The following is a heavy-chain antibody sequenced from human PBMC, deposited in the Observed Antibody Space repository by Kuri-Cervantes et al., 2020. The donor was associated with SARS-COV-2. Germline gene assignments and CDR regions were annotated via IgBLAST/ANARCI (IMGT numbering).Heavy chain of an antibody. D-gene: IGHD6-6*01. CDR1: GFTFTSYA. CDR2: ISSSSSYI. CDR3: AKDRDPMSSSRYYYYMDV. Sequence: GESLKISCATSGFTFTSYAMSWVRQAPGKGLEWVSSISSSSSYIYYADSVKGRFTISRDNAKNSLYLQMNSLRAEDTAVYYCAKDRDPMSSSRYYYYMDVWGKGTTVTVSS. J-gene: IGHJ6*03. V-gene: IGHV3-21*01.